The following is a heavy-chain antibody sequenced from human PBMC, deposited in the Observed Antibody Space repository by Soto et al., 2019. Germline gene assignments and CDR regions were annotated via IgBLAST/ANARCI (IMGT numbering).Heavy chain of an antibody. CDR1: GGSISSSSYY. Sequence: SETLSLTCTVSGGSISSSSYYWGWIRQPPGKGLEWIGSIYYSGSTYYNPSLKSRVTISVDTSKNQFSLKLSSVTAADTAVYYCARTRNYYDSSGYYYGTPWFDPWSQGTLVTVSS. D-gene: IGHD3-22*01. CDR2: IYYSGST. CDR3: ARTRNYYDSSGYYYGTPWFDP. J-gene: IGHJ5*02. V-gene: IGHV4-39*01.